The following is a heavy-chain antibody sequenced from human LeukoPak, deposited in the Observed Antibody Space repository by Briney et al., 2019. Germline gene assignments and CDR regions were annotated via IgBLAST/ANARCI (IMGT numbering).Heavy chain of an antibody. CDR2: ISGNGQQK. J-gene: IGHJ4*02. CDR3: AKGANYLVSSAYFIPFDS. D-gene: IGHD6-19*01. CDR1: GFTFSRSA. V-gene: IGHV3-23*01. Sequence: PGQSLRLSCSASGFTFSRSAIAWVRHLPGKGLEWVSLISGNGQQKYYGDSVKGRFSVSRDNSKNTLYLQMDSLRADDSALYYCAKGANYLVSSAYFIPFDSWGQGTLVTVSS.